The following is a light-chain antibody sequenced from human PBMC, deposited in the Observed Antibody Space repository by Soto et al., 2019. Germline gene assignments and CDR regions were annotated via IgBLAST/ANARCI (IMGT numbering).Light chain of an antibody. V-gene: IGKV1-13*02. CDR2: GAS. Sequence: AIPLTQSPSALSASVGDRVTITCRASLGIRNDLGWYQQKPGQAPRLLIYGASTRAAGIPARFRGGGSGADFTLTITSLQSEDFAIYYCQQYNAWPITFGQGTRLEIK. CDR3: QQYNAWPIT. J-gene: IGKJ5*01. CDR1: LGIRND.